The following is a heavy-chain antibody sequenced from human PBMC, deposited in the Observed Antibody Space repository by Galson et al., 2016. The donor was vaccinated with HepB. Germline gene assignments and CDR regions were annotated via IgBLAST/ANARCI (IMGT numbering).Heavy chain of an antibody. CDR1: GFTFSSFA. D-gene: IGHD6-13*01. CDR3: AREWGWQQLVVGYMDV. V-gene: IGHV3-33*07. J-gene: IGHJ6*03. Sequence: SLRLSCAASGFTFSSFAMYWVRQSPGKGLEWVAMTYFDGSTKYYADSVKGRFIISRDNSNNTLYLQMNSLRPEDTAVYFCAREWGWQQLVVGYMDVWGKGTTVIVSS. CDR2: TYFDGSTK.